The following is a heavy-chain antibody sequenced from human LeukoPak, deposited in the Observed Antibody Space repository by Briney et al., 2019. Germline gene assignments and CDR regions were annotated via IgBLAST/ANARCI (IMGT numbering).Heavy chain of an antibody. V-gene: IGHV4-4*02. Sequence: SETLSLTCGVSGGSISSTNWWSWVRQSPGKGLEWIGEIYHSGSTNYNPSLKSRVTISVDKSKNQFSLKLNSVTASDTAVYYCATNGWYAIDYWGQGTLVTVSS. CDR1: GGSISSTNW. CDR3: ATNGWYAIDY. CDR2: IYHSGST. D-gene: IGHD6-19*01. J-gene: IGHJ4*02.